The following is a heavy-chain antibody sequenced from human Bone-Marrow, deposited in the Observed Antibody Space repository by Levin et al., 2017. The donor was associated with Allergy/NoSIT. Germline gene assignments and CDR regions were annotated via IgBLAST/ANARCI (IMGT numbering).Heavy chain of an antibody. CDR2: INTDTGNP. Sequence: AASVKVSCKASGYSFTTYTINWVRQAPGQGLEWMGWINTDTGNPTYAQGFTGRFVFSSDTSVTTAYLQITSLKAEDTAVYYCTRDVHGGKSLLEYWGQGTVVTVSS. CDR1: GYSFTTYT. V-gene: IGHV7-4-1*02. J-gene: IGHJ4*02. D-gene: IGHD4-23*01. CDR3: TRDVHGGKSLLEY.